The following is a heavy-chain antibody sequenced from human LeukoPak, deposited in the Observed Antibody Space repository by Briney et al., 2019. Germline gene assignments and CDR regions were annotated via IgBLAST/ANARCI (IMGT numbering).Heavy chain of an antibody. J-gene: IGHJ4*02. CDR3: ARDNWGSLDY. D-gene: IGHD7-27*01. Sequence: SETLSLTCTVSGASVSSGNHPWSWIRQPPGKGLEWIGYSSNSGCTNCNPSLKGRVTISLDTSKNQFSLKLTSVTAADTAIYYCARDNWGSLDYWGQGILVTVSS. CDR2: SSNSGCT. V-gene: IGHV4-61*01. CDR1: GASVSSGNHP.